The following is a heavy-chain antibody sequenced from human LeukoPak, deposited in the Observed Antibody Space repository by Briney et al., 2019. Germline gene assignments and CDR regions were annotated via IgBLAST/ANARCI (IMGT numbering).Heavy chain of an antibody. CDR1: GGSISSYY. CDR2: IYYSGST. V-gene: IGHV4-59*01. D-gene: IGHD2-2*01. J-gene: IGHJ6*02. CDR3: ARLKCISTTCPSRYVMDV. Sequence: SETLSVTCSVSGGSISSYYWSWIRQPPGKGLEYIGYIYYSGSTNYNPSLKSRVTISVDTSKDQFSLNLTSVTAADTAVYYCARLKCISTTCPSRYVMDVWGQGTTVTVSS.